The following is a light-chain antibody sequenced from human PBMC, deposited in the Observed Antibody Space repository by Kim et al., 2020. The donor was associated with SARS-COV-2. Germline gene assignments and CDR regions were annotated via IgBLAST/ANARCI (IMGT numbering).Light chain of an antibody. V-gene: IGKV1-17*01. CDR1: QDMRND. CDR3: LQHNSYPIT. J-gene: IGKJ5*01. Sequence: ASVGDRVTIPCRASQDMRNDLGWYQQSPGRAPKRLIYGASSLQSGVPSRFSGSGSGTEFTLTISSLQPEDFATYFCLQHNSYPITFGQGTRLEIK. CDR2: GAS.